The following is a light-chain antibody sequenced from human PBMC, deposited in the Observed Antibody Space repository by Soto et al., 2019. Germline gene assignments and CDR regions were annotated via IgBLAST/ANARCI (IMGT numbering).Light chain of an antibody. J-gene: IGLJ2*01. Sequence: QSVLTQPPSVSAAPGQKVTISCSGSSSNIGNNYVSWYQQLPGTAPKLLIYDNKKRPSGIPDQFSGSKSGTSATLGITGLQTGDEADYYCGTWDSSLSALFGGGTKLTVL. V-gene: IGLV1-51*01. CDR3: GTWDSSLSAL. CDR2: DNK. CDR1: SSNIGNNY.